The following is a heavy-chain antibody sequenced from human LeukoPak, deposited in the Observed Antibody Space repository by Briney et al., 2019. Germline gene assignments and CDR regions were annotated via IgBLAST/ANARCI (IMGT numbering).Heavy chain of an antibody. CDR1: GFTFSSYG. CDR3: AKDAAGSSRPYYFDY. Sequence: PGGSLRLSCAASGFTFSSYGMHWVRQAPGKGLEWVAFIRYDGSNKYYADSVKGRFTISRDNSKNTVYLQMNSLRAEDTAVYYCAKDAAGSSRPYYFDYWGQGTLVTVSS. J-gene: IGHJ4*02. V-gene: IGHV3-30*02. CDR2: IRYDGSNK. D-gene: IGHD6-13*01.